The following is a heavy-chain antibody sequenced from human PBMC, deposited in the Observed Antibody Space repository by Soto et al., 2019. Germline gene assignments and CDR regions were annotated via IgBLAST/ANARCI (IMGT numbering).Heavy chain of an antibody. Sequence: QVQLQESGPGLVKPSQTLSLPCTVSGGSISSGGYYWSWIRQHPGTGLEWIGYIYYSGSTYYNPPPKSRVTISVDTSKNQFSLKLSSVTAADTAVYYCARVGGINWFDPWGQGTLVTVSS. J-gene: IGHJ5*02. D-gene: IGHD3-16*01. CDR2: IYYSGST. CDR1: GGSISSGGYY. CDR3: ARVGGINWFDP. V-gene: IGHV4-31*03.